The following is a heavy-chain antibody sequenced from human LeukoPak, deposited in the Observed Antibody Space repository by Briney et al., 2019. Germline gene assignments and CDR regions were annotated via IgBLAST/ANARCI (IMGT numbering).Heavy chain of an antibody. J-gene: IGHJ6*03. CDR3: AKTPRATGYYYMDV. CDR1: GITFRNNA. V-gene: IGHV3-23*01. CDR2: ISGSGGST. Sequence: GGSLRLSCTASGITFRNNAMSWVRQAPGMGLEWVSAISGSGGSTYYADFVKGRFTISRDNSKNTLYLQMNSLRAEDTAVYYCAKTPRATGYYYMDVWGKGTTVTVSS. D-gene: IGHD1-1*01.